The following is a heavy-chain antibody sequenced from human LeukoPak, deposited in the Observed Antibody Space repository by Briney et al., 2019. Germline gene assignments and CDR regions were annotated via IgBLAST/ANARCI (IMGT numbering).Heavy chain of an antibody. CDR2: IYYSGTT. D-gene: IGHD5-24*01. CDR3: ARETLRDGSFDF. Sequence: SETLSLTCTVSGGSISSSPYYWGWIRQPPGKGLEWIGSIYYSGTTHYSPSLESRVTISVDTSKNQFSLELTSVTAADTAVYFCARETLRDGSFDFWGQGTLATVS. V-gene: IGHV4-39*07. CDR1: GGSISSSPYY. J-gene: IGHJ4*02.